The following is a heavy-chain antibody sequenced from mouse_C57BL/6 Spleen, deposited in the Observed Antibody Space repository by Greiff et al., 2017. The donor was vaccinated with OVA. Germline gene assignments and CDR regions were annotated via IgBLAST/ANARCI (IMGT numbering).Heavy chain of an antibody. J-gene: IGHJ3*01. V-gene: IGHV5-4*01. Sequence: EVQGVESGGGLVKPGGSLKLSCAASGFTFSSYAMSWVRQTPEKRLEWVATISDGGSYTSYPDNVKGRFTISRDNAKNNLYLQMSHMKSEDTAMYYCAREGDDYAWFAYWGQGTLVTVSA. CDR1: GFTFSSYA. CDR3: AREGDDYAWFAY. D-gene: IGHD2-4*01. CDR2: ISDGGSYT.